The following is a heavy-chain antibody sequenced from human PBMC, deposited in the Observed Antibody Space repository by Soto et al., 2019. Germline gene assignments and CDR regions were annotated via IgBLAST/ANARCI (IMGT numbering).Heavy chain of an antibody. V-gene: IGHV4-59*08. J-gene: IGHJ3*02. CDR2: IYYSGST. Sequence: LSLTCTVSGGSISSYYWSWIRQPPGKGLEWIGYIYYSGSTNYNPSLKSRVTISVDTSKNQFSLKLSSVTAADTAVYYCARHKRYCSGGSCYSDAFDIWGQGTMVTVSS. D-gene: IGHD2-15*01. CDR3: ARHKRYCSGGSCYSDAFDI. CDR1: GGSISSYY.